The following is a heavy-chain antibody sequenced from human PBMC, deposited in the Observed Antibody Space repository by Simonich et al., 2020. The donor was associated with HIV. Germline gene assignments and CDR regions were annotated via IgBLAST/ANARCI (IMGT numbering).Heavy chain of an antibody. CDR2: IYYDGTT. Sequence: QLQLQESGPGLVKPSETLSLTCTVSGRSISFTRSYYWGWIRQPPGKGLEWIGNIYYDGTTYYNPSLTSRVTRSVDTSKNQFSLKLSSVTAADTAVYYCASSDGNPYYWYFDLWGRGTLVTVSS. CDR1: GRSISFTRSYY. J-gene: IGHJ2*01. V-gene: IGHV4-39*01. CDR3: ASSDGNPYYWYFDL. D-gene: IGHD1-1*01.